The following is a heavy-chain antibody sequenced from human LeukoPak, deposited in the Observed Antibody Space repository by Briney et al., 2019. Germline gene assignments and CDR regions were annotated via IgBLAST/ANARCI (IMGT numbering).Heavy chain of an antibody. V-gene: IGHV3-7*01. CDR1: GFTFSSYW. CDR3: ARDLLETGVLRYFDWSEPDY. CDR2: IKQDGSEK. J-gene: IGHJ4*02. D-gene: IGHD3-9*01. Sequence: GGSLRLSCAASGFTFSSYWMSWVRQAPGKGLEWVANIKQDGSEKYYVDSVKGRFTISRDNAKNSLYLQMNSLRAEDTAMYYCARDLLETGVLRYFDWSEPDYWGQGTLVTVSS.